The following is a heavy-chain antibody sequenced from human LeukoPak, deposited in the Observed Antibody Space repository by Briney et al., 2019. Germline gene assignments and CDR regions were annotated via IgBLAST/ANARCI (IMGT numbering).Heavy chain of an antibody. J-gene: IGHJ4*02. V-gene: IGHV4-38-2*01. CDR1: GYSISSGYY. D-gene: IGHD6-13*01. Sequence: PSETLSLTCAVSGYSISSGYYWGWIRQPPGKGLEWIGSIYHSGSTYYNPSLKSRVTISVDTSKNQFSLKLSSVTAADTAVYYCARQSTGINFDYWGQGTLVTVPS. CDR3: ARQSTGINFDY. CDR2: IYHSGST.